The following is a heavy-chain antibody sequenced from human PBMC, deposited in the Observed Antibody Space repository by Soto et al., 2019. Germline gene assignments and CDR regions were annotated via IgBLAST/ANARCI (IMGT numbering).Heavy chain of an antibody. J-gene: IGHJ4*02. V-gene: IGHV3-11*01. CDR2: ISGGGGSTI. CDR1: GFTFSDYY. Sequence: GGSLRLSCAASGFTFSDYYMNWIRQAPGEGLEWISYISGGGGSTIYYTDSVKGRFTISRDNAKKSLYLDMNSLRAEDTAVYFCARGRGYYDSSGYDFWGQGTPVTVS. D-gene: IGHD3-22*01. CDR3: ARGRGYYDSSGYDF.